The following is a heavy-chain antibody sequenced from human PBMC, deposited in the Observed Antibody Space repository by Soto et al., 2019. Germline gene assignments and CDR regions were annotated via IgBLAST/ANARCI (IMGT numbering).Heavy chain of an antibody. CDR2: FSGSGGGT. D-gene: IGHD1-1*01. V-gene: IGHV3-23*01. CDR1: GFTFSSYA. J-gene: IGHJ4*02. Sequence: PVGSLRLSCAASGFTFSSYAMSWVRQAPGKGLEWVSSFSGSGGGTYYADSVKGRFTFSRDNSKNTLYLQMNSLRAEDTAVYYCAKFGMATTKRSPPYYIDYWGQGALVTVS. CDR3: AKFGMATTKRSPPYYIDY.